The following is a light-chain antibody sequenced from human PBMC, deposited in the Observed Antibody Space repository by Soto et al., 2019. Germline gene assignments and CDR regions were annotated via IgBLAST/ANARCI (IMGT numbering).Light chain of an antibody. Sequence: EIVLRQSPATLSLSPGERATLSCRASQSVSSYLAWYQQKPGQAPRLLIYDASNRATGIPARFSGSGFGTEFTLTISSLQSEDFAVYYCQQYKNWPLFGQGTRLEIK. CDR1: QSVSSY. CDR3: QQYKNWPL. J-gene: IGKJ5*01. V-gene: IGKV3-11*01. CDR2: DAS.